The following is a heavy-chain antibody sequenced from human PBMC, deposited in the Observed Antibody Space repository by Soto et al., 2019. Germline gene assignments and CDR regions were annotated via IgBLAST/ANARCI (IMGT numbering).Heavy chain of an antibody. V-gene: IGHV1-18*04. CDR3: AKDRAVAVPDAFDI. CDR2: IGVYNNNR. D-gene: IGHD6-19*01. Sequence: QVQLVQSGAEVKKPGASVKVSCKASGYTFTSYGISWVRQAPGQGLEWMGWIGVYNNNRNYAQKVQGRVTMTTDTSTSTAYMELRSLISDDTAVYYCAKDRAVAVPDAFDIWGQGTMVTVSS. J-gene: IGHJ3*02. CDR1: GYTFTSYG.